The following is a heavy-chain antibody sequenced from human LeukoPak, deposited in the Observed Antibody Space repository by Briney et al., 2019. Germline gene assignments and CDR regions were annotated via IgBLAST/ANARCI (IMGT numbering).Heavy chain of an antibody. D-gene: IGHD3-9*01. J-gene: IGHJ6*03. CDR2: INPNNGGT. Sequence: ASVTVSCKASGYTFTGYYMHWVRQAPGQGLEWMGWINPNNGGTNYAQKFQGRVTMTRDTSISTAYMELSRLRSDDTAVYYCARDLTKEYYYYYYMDVWGKGTTVTVSS. CDR3: ARDLTKEYYYYYYMDV. V-gene: IGHV1-2*02. CDR1: GYTFTGYY.